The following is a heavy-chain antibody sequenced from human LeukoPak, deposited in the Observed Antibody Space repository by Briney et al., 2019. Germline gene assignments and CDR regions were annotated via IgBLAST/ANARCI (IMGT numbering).Heavy chain of an antibody. CDR3: ARDHYYGSGSSDY. CDR2: INPNSGGT. V-gene: IGHV1-2*02. CDR1: GYTFTGYY. J-gene: IGHJ4*02. D-gene: IGHD3-10*01. Sequence: ASVKVSCKASGYTFTGYYMHWVRQAPGQGLEWMGWINPNSGGTNYAQKFQGRVTMTRDTSISTAYMELSRLRSDDTAVYYCARDHYYGSGSSDYWGQGTLVTVSS.